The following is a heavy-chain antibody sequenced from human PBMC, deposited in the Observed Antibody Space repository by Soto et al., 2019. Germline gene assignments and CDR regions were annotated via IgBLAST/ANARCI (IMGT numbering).Heavy chain of an antibody. CDR2: IYYSGST. V-gene: IGHV4-31*03. D-gene: IGHD3-22*01. Sequence: ASETLSLTCTVSGGSISSGGYYWSWIRQHPGKGLEWIGYIYYSGSTYYNPSLKSRVTISVDTSKNQFSLKLSSVTAADTAVYYCARSPYXRAPYYESSGYYFYFDYWGQGTLVTVSS. CDR1: GGSISSGGYY. J-gene: IGHJ4*02. CDR3: ARSPYXRAPYYESSGYYFYFDY.